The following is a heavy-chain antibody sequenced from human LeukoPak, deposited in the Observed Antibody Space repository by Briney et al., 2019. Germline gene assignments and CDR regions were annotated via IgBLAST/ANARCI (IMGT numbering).Heavy chain of an antibody. CDR1: GYTFTSYG. V-gene: IGHV1-18*01. Sequence: ASGNVSCKASGYTFTSYGISWVRHAPRQGLEWMGWISAYNGNTDYAHKLEGRVTMTTDTCTRTDYMELRRLRSDETAVYYCARLTQNSSGWRANDAFDIWGQGKMVTVSS. J-gene: IGHJ3*02. D-gene: IGHD6-19*01. CDR2: ISAYNGNT. CDR3: ARLTQNSSGWRANDAFDI.